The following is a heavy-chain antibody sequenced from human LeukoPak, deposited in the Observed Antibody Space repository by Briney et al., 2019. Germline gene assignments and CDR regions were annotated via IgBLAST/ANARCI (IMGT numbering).Heavy chain of an antibody. CDR1: GFTFSSYW. CDR3: VRVGGTYSPLNY. Sequence: PGGSLRLSCAASGFTFSSYWMHWVRQAPGKGLVWVSRINSDGSSTSYADSVKGRFTISRDNAKNTLYLQMNSLRAEDTAVYYCVRVGGTYSPLNYWGQGTLVTVSS. CDR2: INSDGSST. D-gene: IGHD1-26*01. J-gene: IGHJ4*02. V-gene: IGHV3-74*01.